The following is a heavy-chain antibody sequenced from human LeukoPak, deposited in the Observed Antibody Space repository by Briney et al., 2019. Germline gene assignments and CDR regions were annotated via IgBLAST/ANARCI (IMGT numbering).Heavy chain of an antibody. CDR3: ARDQVAPGDY. D-gene: IGHD2-2*01. V-gene: IGHV1-2*02. CDR1: VYTFTGYY. Sequence: GASVKVSCKASVYTFTGYYMHWVRQAPGQGLDWMGWINPNSGGTNYAQKFQGRVTMTRDTSISTAYMELSRPRSDDTAVYYCARDQVAPGDYWGQGTLFTVSS. CDR2: INPNSGGT. J-gene: IGHJ4*02.